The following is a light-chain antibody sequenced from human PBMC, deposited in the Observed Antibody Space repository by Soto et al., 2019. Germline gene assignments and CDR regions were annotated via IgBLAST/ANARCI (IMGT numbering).Light chain of an antibody. CDR2: EVS. CDR3: SSYTTSNTLVL. CDR1: SSDVGYYNY. Sequence: QSALTQPASVSGSPGQSITISCTGTSSDVGYYNYVSWYQHHPGKAPKLMLYEVSNRPSGVSYRFSGSKSGNTASLTISGLQAEDEADYYCSSYTTSNTLVLFGGGTKLTVL. J-gene: IGLJ2*01. V-gene: IGLV2-14*01.